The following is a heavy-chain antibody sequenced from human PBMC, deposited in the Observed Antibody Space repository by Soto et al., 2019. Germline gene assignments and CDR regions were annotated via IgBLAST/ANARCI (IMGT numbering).Heavy chain of an antibody. Sequence: PSETLSLTCTVSGGSISSSSYYWGWIRQPPGKGLEWIGSIYYSGSTYYNPSLKSRVTISVDTSKNQFSLKLSSVTAADTAVYYCARHEDATDTNDYWGQGTLVTVSS. J-gene: IGHJ4*02. CDR1: GGSISSSSYY. V-gene: IGHV4-39*01. CDR3: ARHEDATDTNDY. D-gene: IGHD2-8*01. CDR2: IYYSGST.